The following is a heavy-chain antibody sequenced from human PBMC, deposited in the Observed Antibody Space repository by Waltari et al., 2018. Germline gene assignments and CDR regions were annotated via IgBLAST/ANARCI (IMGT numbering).Heavy chain of an antibody. CDR2: IYYRETT. V-gene: IGHV4-31*03. D-gene: IGHD3-10*01. CDR3: ARDRGVRGVDC. J-gene: IGHJ4*02. Sequence: QVQLQESGPGLVKPSQTLSLTCTVSGGSISSGGYYWSWIRQHPGKCLEGNGYIYYRETTYYHPSLKSRVTISVDTSKNQFSLKLSSVTAADTAVYYCARDRGVRGVDCWGQGTLVTVSS. CDR1: GGSISSGGYY.